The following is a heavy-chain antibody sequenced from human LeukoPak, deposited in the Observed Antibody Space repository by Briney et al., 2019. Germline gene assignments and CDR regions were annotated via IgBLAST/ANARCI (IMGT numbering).Heavy chain of an antibody. CDR1: GGSLSVYY. Sequence: PSETLSLTCAVYGGSLSVYYWCWIRQPPGKGLEWIGEINHSGSTNYNPSLKSRVTISVDTSKNQFSLKLISVTAADTAVYDCARRGRRLYGGKYLFDYWGQGTLVTVSS. V-gene: IGHV4-34*01. CDR2: INHSGST. J-gene: IGHJ4*02. CDR3: ARRGRRLYGGKYLFDY. D-gene: IGHD4-23*01.